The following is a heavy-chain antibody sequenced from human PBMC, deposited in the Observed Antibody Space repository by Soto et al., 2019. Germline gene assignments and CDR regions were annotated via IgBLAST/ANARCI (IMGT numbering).Heavy chain of an antibody. CDR1: GGTFSSYA. J-gene: IGHJ6*02. CDR3: ARTPGSYYNLPYSYSYGMDV. Sequence: QVQLVQSGAEVKKPGSSVKVSCKASGGTFSSYAISWVRQAPGQGLEWMGGIIPIFGTANYAQKLQGRVTITADEPTSTAYMELSSLRSEDTAVYYFARTPGSYYNLPYSYSYGMDVWGQGTTVTVSS. D-gene: IGHD3-10*01. CDR2: IIPIFGTA. V-gene: IGHV1-69*01.